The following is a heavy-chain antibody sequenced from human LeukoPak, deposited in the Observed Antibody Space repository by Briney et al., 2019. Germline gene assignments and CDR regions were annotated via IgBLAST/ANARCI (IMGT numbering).Heavy chain of an antibody. Sequence: SETLSLTCTVSGGSISGSSYYWGWIRQPPGKGLEWIGSIYYSGSTYYNPSLKSRVTISVDTSKNQFSLKLSSVTAADTAVYYCARHEEGYSYLYYFDYWGQGTLVTVSS. V-gene: IGHV4-39*01. D-gene: IGHD5-18*01. CDR1: GGSISGSSYY. CDR3: ARHEEGYSYLYYFDY. CDR2: IYYSGST. J-gene: IGHJ4*02.